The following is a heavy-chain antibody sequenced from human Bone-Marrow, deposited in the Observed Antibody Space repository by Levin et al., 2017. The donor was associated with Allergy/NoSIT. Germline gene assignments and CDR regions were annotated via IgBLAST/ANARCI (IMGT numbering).Heavy chain of an antibody. Sequence: PGESLKISCAASGFTFSNAWMSWVRQAPGKGLEWVGHIKSKTNGGTTDYAAPVKGRFTISRDDSKNTLYLQMNSLKTEDTAVYYCTTDLAPDRSGNYLNYWGQGTLVTVSS. CDR3: TTDLAPDRSGNYLNY. CDR2: IKSKTNGGTT. J-gene: IGHJ4*02. D-gene: IGHD3-22*01. V-gene: IGHV3-15*01. CDR1: GFTFSNAW.